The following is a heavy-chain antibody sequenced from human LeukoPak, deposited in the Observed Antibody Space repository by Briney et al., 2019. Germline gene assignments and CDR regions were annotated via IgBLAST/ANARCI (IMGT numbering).Heavy chain of an antibody. V-gene: IGHV3-74*01. CDR3: AREVGVVPAASLPYYFDY. J-gene: IGHJ4*02. Sequence: GGSLRLSCAASEFTFSSYNMNWVRQAPGKGLEWVSRINPDESDKAYADSVKGRFTISRDNAKNTLYLQMNSLRAEDTAVYYCAREVGVVPAASLPYYFDYWGQGTLVTVSS. CDR2: INPDESDK. CDR1: EFTFSSYN. D-gene: IGHD2-2*01.